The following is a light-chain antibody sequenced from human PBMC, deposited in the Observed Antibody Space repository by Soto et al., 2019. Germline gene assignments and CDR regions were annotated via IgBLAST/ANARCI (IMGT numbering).Light chain of an antibody. CDR1: QGISGY. J-gene: IGKJ5*01. CDR3: QQRYNWPIT. V-gene: IGKV3-11*02. Sequence: TQSPSSFSASTGDRVTITCRASQGISGYLGWYQQKPGQAPRLLIYADSNRATGIPARFSGSGSGRDFTLTISSLEPEDFSVYYCQQRYNWPITFGQGTRLEIK. CDR2: ADS.